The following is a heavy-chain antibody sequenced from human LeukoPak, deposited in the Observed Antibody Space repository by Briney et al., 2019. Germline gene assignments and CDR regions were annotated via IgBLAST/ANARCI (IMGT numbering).Heavy chain of an antibody. Sequence: ASVKVSCKASGYTFTSYGISWVRQAPGQGLEWMGWISAYNGNTNYAQKLQGRVTMTTDTSTSTAYMELRGLRSDDTAVYYCARDMGSHSSGWPVDYWGQGTLVTVSS. J-gene: IGHJ4*02. CDR3: ARDMGSHSSGWPVDY. D-gene: IGHD6-19*01. V-gene: IGHV1-18*01. CDR2: ISAYNGNT. CDR1: GYTFTSYG.